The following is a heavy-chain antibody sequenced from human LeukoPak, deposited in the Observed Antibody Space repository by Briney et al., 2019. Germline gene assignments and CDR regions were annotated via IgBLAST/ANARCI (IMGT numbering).Heavy chain of an antibody. CDR2: ISYDGSNK. CDR1: GFTLSSYA. J-gene: IGHJ2*01. V-gene: IGHV3-30*04. CDR3: TNPLGPNWYFDL. D-gene: IGHD1-26*01. Sequence: PGRSLRLSCAAPGFTLSSYAMHWVRQAPGKGLEWVAVISYDGSNKYYADSVKGRFTISRDNSKNTLFLQMNSLKAEDTAVYYCTNPLGPNWYFDLWGRGTLVTVSS.